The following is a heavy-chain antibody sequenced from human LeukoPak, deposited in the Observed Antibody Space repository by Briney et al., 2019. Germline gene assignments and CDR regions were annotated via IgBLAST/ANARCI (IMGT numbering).Heavy chain of an antibody. CDR2: INPSGDST. CDR3: ASHLGAATDAFDI. V-gene: IGHV1-46*01. CDR1: GYTFTSYY. Sequence: GASVKVSCTASGYTFTSYYLHWVRQAPGQGLEWMGIINPSGDSTTYAQKFQGRVTMTRDTSTSTVYMELSSLRSEDTAVYYCASHLGAATDAFDIWGQGTMVTVSS. J-gene: IGHJ3*02. D-gene: IGHD1-26*01.